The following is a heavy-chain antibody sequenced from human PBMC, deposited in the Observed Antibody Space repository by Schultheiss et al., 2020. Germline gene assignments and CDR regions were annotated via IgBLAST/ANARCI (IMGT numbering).Heavy chain of an antibody. Sequence: GGSLRLSCAASGISFSSFWMHWVRQAPGKGLVWVSRITSDVSNTAYAGSVKGRFTISRDNAKNTLYLQMNSLRAEDTAVYYCATEDGDAFDIWGRGTMVTVSS. CDR2: ITSDVSNT. V-gene: IGHV3-74*01. CDR1: GISFSSFW. J-gene: IGHJ3*02. CDR3: ATEDGDAFDI.